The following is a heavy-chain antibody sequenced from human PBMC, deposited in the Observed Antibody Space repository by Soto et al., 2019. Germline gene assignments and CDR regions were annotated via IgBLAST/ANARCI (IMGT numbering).Heavy chain of an antibody. CDR2: INPNSGGGT. CDR3: ARDRTTGAFDI. Sequence: QVQLVQSGAEVKKPGASVKVSCKASGYTFTGHYMHWVRQAPGQGLEWMGWINPNSGGGTNYAQKSQGRVTMTRDTSISTAYMELSRLTSDDTAVYYCARDRTTGAFDIWGQGTMVTVSS. J-gene: IGHJ3*02. V-gene: IGHV1-2*02. D-gene: IGHD4-17*01. CDR1: GYTFTGHY.